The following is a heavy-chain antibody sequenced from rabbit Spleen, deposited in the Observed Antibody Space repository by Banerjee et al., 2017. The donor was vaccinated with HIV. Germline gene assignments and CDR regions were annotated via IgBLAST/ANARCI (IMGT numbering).Heavy chain of an antibody. Sequence: QSLEESGGDLVKPGASLTLTCIASGVSFSGNSYMCWVRQAPGKGLEWIACIDTGSSGFTYFASWAKGRFTISKTSSTTVTLQMTSLTAADTATYFCARSCDGNNYWSYDLWGPGTLVTVS. CDR1: GVSFSGNSY. CDR2: IDTGSSGFT. D-gene: IGHD8-1*01. CDR3: ARSCDGNNYWSYDL. J-gene: IGHJ6*01. V-gene: IGHV1S40*01.